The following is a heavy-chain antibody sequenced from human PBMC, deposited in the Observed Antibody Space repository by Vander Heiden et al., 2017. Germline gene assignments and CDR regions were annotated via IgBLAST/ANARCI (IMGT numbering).Heavy chain of an antibody. CDR3: GRDPNGDYIGALEF. CDR1: GFNFGAYA. CDR2: ISGAGDGT. V-gene: IGHV3-23*01. J-gene: IGHJ3*01. Sequence: EVRLLESGGDLVQPGGSLRLSCAASGFNFGAYALTWVRQAPNKGLEWVSSISGAGDGTVYADSVRGRFTISRDNSRNTLFLKMDSLRDDDTATYCCGRDPNGDYIGALEFWGQGTVLNVS. D-gene: IGHD4-17*01.